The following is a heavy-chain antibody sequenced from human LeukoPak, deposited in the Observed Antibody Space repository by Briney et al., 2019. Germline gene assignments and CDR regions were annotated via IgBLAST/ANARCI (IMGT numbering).Heavy chain of an antibody. CDR2: FDPKDGET. J-gene: IGHJ6*03. CDR3: ARVAYYDILTGFGYYYYYMDV. CDR1: GYTLTELS. Sequence: ASVKVSCKVSGYTLTELSMHWVRQAPGKGLEWMGRFDPKDGETVYAQKFQGRVTMTTDTSTSTAYMELRSLRSDDTAVYYCARVAYYDILTGFGYYYYYMDVWGKGTTVTVSS. V-gene: IGHV1-24*01. D-gene: IGHD3-9*01.